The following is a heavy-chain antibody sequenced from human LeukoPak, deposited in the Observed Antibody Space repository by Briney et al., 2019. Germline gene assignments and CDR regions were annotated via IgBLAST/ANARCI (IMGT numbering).Heavy chain of an antibody. V-gene: IGHV3-7*03. Sequence: PGGSLRLSCAASGFTFSSYWMSWVRQAPGKGLERVANIKQDGSEKYYVDSVKGRFTISRDNAKNSLYLQMNSLRAEDTAVYYCASNMVRGVNFFEYWGQGTLVTVS. D-gene: IGHD3-10*01. CDR1: GFTFSSYW. J-gene: IGHJ4*02. CDR2: IKQDGSEK. CDR3: ASNMVRGVNFFEY.